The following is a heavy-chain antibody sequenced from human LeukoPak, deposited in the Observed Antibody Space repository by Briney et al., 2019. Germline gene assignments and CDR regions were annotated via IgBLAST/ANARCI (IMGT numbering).Heavy chain of an antibody. CDR3: ARTSAGSYYDFWSGYYAFDY. Sequence: RRASVRVSCKASGYTFTSYDINWVRQATGQGLEWMGWMNPNSGNTGYAQKFQGRVTITRNTSISTAYMELSSLRSEDTAVYYCARTSAGSYYDFWSGYYAFDYWGQGTLVTVSS. CDR2: MNPNSGNT. CDR1: GYTFTSYD. J-gene: IGHJ4*02. D-gene: IGHD3-3*01. V-gene: IGHV1-8*03.